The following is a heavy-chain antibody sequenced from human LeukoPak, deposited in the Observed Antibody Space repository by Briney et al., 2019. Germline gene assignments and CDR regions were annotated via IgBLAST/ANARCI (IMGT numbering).Heavy chain of an antibody. CDR3: ARYRANPQL. CDR1: GFTSISNW. V-gene: IGHV3-7*01. CDR2: IKQDGSEQ. D-gene: IGHD6-13*01. J-gene: IGHJ4*02. Sequence: GGSLRLSCATSGFTSISNWMSWVRQAPGKGLEWVASIKQDGSEQYYADSVKGRFTISRDNAKNSLYLQMNSLRVEDTAVYYCARYRANPQLWSQGTLVIVSS.